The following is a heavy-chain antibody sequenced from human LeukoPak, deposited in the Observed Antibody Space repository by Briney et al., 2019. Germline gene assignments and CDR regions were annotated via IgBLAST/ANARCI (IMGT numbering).Heavy chain of an antibody. J-gene: IGHJ6*03. CDR2: MNPNSGNT. CDR1: GYTFTSYD. D-gene: IGHD1-1*01. Sequence: ASVKVSCKASGYTFTSYDINWVRQATGQGLEWMGWMNPNSGNTGYAQKFQGRVTMTRNTSISTAYMELSSLRSEDTAVYYCARGRVPIYDMGVWGKGTTVTISS. V-gene: IGHV1-8*01. CDR3: ARGRVPIYDMGV.